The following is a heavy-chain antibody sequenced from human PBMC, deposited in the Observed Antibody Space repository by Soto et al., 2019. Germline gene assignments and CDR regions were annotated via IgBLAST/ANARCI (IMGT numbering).Heavy chain of an antibody. Sequence: QVQLVQSGAEVKKPGSSVKVSCKASGGTFSSDAISWVRQAPGQGLEWMGGIIPIFGTANYAQKFQGRVTITADESTSTAYMELSSLRSEDTAVYYCASCPIVVVPAAILQHYYYGMDVWGQGTTVTVSS. D-gene: IGHD2-2*01. CDR3: ASCPIVVVPAAILQHYYYGMDV. V-gene: IGHV1-69*01. CDR2: IIPIFGTA. J-gene: IGHJ6*02. CDR1: GGTFSSDA.